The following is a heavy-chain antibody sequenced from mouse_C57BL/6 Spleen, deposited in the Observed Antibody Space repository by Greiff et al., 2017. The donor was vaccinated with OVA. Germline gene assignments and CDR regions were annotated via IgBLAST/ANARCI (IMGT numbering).Heavy chain of an antibody. V-gene: IGHV1-53*01. CDR2: INPSNGGT. CDR1: GYTFTSYW. CDR3: ARYGGGGTWFAY. D-gene: IGHD1-1*02. J-gene: IGHJ3*01. Sequence: QVHVKQPGTELVKPGASVKLSCKASGYTFTSYWMHWVKQRPGQGLEWIGNINPSNGGTNYNEKFKSKATLTVDKSSSTAYMQLSSLTSEDSAVYYCARYGGGGTWFAYWGQGTLVTVSA.